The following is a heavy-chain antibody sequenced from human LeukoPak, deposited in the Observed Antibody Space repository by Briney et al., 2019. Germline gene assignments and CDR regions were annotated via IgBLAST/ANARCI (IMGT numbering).Heavy chain of an antibody. V-gene: IGHV1-2*04. CDR3: ARGGPAYCGGDCYSVWFDP. Sequence: ASVKVSCKASGYTFTGYYMHWVRQAPGQGLEWMGWINPNSGGTNYAQKFQGWVTMTRDTSISAAYMELSRLRSDDTAVYYCARGGPAYCGGDCYSVWFDPWGQGTLVTVSS. J-gene: IGHJ5*02. D-gene: IGHD2-21*02. CDR2: INPNSGGT. CDR1: GYTFTGYY.